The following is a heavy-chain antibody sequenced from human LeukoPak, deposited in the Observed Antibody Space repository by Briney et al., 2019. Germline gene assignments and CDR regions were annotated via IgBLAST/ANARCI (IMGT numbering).Heavy chain of an antibody. CDR1: GGSISSSNW. J-gene: IGHJ4*02. D-gene: IGHD2-15*01. CDR3: ARRVGYCSGGSCYSLLFDY. V-gene: IGHV4-4*02. Sequence: PSGTLSLTCAVSGGSISSSNWWSWVRQPPGKGLEWIGEVYHSGSTNYNPSLKSRVTISVDKSKNQFSLKLSSVTAADSAVYYCARRVGYCSGGSCYSLLFDYWGQGTLVTVSS. CDR2: VYHSGST.